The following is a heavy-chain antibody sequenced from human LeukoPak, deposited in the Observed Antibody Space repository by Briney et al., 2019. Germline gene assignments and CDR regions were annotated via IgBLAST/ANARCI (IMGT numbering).Heavy chain of an antibody. CDR1: GYTFTSYG. CDR3: ARVVPMVKGVNYYYYMDV. D-gene: IGHD5-18*01. CDR2: ISAYNGNT. J-gene: IGHJ6*03. V-gene: IGHV1-18*01. Sequence: ASVKVSCKASGYTFTSYGISWVRQAPGQGLEWMGWISAYNGNTNYAQKLQGRVTMTTDTSTSTAYMELRSLRSDGTAVYYCARVVPMVKGVNYYYYMDVWGKGTTVTVSS.